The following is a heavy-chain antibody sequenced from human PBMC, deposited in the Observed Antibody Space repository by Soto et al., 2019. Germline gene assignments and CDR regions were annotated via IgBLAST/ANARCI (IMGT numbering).Heavy chain of an antibody. D-gene: IGHD6-19*01. CDR2: INPSGGST. CDR1: GYTFTSYY. J-gene: IGHJ4*02. CDR3: ARDQGGQWLATYYLDY. V-gene: IGHV1-46*01. Sequence: VASVKVSCKASGYTFTSYYMHWVRQAPGQGLEWMGIINPSGGSTSYAQKFQGRVTMTRDTSTSTVYMELSSLRSEDTAVYYCARDQGGQWLATYYLDYWGQGTLVTVSS.